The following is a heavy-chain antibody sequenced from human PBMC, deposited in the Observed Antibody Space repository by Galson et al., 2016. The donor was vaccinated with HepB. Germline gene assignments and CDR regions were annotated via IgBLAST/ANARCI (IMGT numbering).Heavy chain of an antibody. J-gene: IGHJ6*02. CDR2: IYPGDSDT. V-gene: IGHV5-51*01. D-gene: IGHD3-22*01. CDR1: GYSFTNYW. Sequence: QSGAEVKKPGQSLKISCKGFGYSFTNYWIGWVRQMPGKGLEWMAIIYPGDSDTTYSPPFQGQVTISADKSISTAYLQWSSLKASDTAMYYCARSNDTYYYDSRGYYKYAMDVWGQGTTVTVSS. CDR3: ARSNDTYYYDSRGYYKYAMDV.